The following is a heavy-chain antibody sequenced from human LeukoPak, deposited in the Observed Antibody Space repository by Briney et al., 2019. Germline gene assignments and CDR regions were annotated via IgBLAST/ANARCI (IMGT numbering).Heavy chain of an antibody. D-gene: IGHD2-2*01. V-gene: IGHV3-21*01. CDR1: GFTFSSYS. J-gene: IGHJ1*01. CDR3: VTTGGYCSSTSCYGPGYFQH. Sequence: GALRLSCAASGFTFSSYSMNWVRQAPGKGLEWVSSISSSSSYIYYADSVKGRFTISRDNAKNSLYLQMNSLRAEDTAVYYCVTTGGYCSSTSCYGPGYFQHWGQGTLVTVSS. CDR2: ISSSSSYI.